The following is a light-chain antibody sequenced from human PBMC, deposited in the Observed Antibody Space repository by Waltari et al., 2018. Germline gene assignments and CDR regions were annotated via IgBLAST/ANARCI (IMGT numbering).Light chain of an antibody. Sequence: EIVLTQSPGTLSLSPGERATLSCWASQSVGGTLAWYQQTPGQAPRLLIYGASSRATGIPDRFSGSGSGTVFSLSISRLEPEDSAVYYCQHYVRLPVTFGQETKVEIK. V-gene: IGKV3-20*01. J-gene: IGKJ1*01. CDR3: QHYVRLPVT. CDR2: GAS. CDR1: QSVGGT.